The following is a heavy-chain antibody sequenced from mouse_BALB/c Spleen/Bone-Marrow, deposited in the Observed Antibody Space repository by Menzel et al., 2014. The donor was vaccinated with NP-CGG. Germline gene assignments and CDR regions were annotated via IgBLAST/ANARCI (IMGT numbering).Heavy chain of an antibody. D-gene: IGHD2-10*02. CDR3: ARDVGYGNYFVY. CDR2: SRNKAKYYTT. V-gene: IGHV7-1*02. CDR1: GFTFSDFY. Sequence: EVKLMESGGGLVQPGDSLRLSCATSGFTFSDFYMELVRQPPGKRLEWIATSRNKAKYYTTEYSASVKGRFIVSRDTSQSVLYLQMNALRAEDTAIYYCARDVGYGNYFVYWGQGTLVTVSA. J-gene: IGHJ3*01.